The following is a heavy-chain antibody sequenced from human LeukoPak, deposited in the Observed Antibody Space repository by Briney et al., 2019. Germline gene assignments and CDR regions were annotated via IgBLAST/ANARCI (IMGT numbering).Heavy chain of an antibody. CDR2: ISGSGGST. CDR1: GFTFSSYA. D-gene: IGHD3-3*01. CDR3: AKDQKTYYDFWSGQFGGFDP. Sequence: GGSLRLSCAASGFTFSSYAMSWVRQAPGKGLEWVSAISGSGGSTYYADSVKGRFTISRDNSKNTLYLQMNSLRAEDTAVYYCAKDQKTYYDFWSGQFGGFDPWGQGTLVTVSS. J-gene: IGHJ5*02. V-gene: IGHV3-23*01.